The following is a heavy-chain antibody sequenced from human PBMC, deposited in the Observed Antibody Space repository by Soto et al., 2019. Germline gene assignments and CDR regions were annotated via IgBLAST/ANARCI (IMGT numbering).Heavy chain of an antibody. CDR2: IKSKTDGGTT. D-gene: IGHD3-10*01. Sequence: GGSLRLSCAASGFTFSNAWMNWVRQAPGKGLEWVGRIKSKTDGGTTDYAAPVKGRFTISRDDSKNTLYLQMNSLKTEDTAVYYCTTGQTMVRGVIGHYWGQGTLVTVSS. CDR1: GFTFSNAW. CDR3: TTGQTMVRGVIGHY. J-gene: IGHJ4*02. V-gene: IGHV3-15*07.